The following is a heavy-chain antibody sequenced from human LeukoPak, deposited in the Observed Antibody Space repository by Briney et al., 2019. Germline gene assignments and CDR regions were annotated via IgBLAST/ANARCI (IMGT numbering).Heavy chain of an antibody. J-gene: IGHJ4*02. CDR3: ALNWEVDY. CDR2: IRHDGSNK. Sequence: GSLRLSCAASGFIFSSYGMHWVRQAPGKGLEWVAFIRHDGSNKYYADSVKGRFIISRDNSKNTLYLQMNSLRAEDTAVYYCALNWEVDYWGQGTLVTVSS. V-gene: IGHV3-30*02. CDR1: GFIFSSYG. D-gene: IGHD7-27*01.